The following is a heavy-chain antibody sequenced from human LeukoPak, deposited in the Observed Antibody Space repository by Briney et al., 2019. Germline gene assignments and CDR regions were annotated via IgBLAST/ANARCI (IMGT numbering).Heavy chain of an antibody. CDR1: GGSISSYY. Sequence: SSETLSPTCTVSGGSISSYYWSWIRQPAGKGLEWLGRIYTSGSTNYNPSLKSRVTMSVDTSKNQCSLKLSSVAAADTAVYYCARDGGSYFYYYYYGMDVWGQGTTVTVSS. CDR3: ARDGGSYFYYYYYGMDV. J-gene: IGHJ6*02. D-gene: IGHD1-26*01. CDR2: IYTSGST. V-gene: IGHV4-4*07.